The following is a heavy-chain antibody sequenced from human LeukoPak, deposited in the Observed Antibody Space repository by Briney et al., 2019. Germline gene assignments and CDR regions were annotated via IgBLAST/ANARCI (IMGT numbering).Heavy chain of an antibody. CDR3: ARDLVAAREDYHYYGSDV. D-gene: IGHD2-15*01. Sequence: GGSLRLYCAASGFTVSSSYISWGRQAPGKGLKWVSVIYSAGSTYYADSVKGRFTISRDNSKNTLYLQLNSLRPEDTAVYYCARDLVAAREDYHYYGSDVWGQGTTVTVS. CDR2: IYSAGST. J-gene: IGHJ6*02. CDR1: GFTVSSSY. V-gene: IGHV3-66*02.